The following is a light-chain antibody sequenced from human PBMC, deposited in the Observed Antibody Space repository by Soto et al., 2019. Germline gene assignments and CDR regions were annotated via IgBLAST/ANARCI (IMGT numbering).Light chain of an antibody. V-gene: IGKV3D-15*01. CDR1: PSVSGSN. Sequence: EIVLTQSAGTLSLSPGERATLSCRASPSVSGSNLAWYQQKPGQAPRLVIYGASSRATGIPDRFSGSGSGTEFTLTISSLQSEDFAVYYCQQYNNWPLSITFGQGTRLEIK. CDR3: QQYNNWPLSIT. CDR2: GAS. J-gene: IGKJ5*01.